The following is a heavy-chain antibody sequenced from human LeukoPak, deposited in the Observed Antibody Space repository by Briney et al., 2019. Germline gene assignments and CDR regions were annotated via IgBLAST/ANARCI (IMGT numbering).Heavy chain of an antibody. Sequence: SQTLSLTCTVSGGSLSSGGYYWGWVRQHPGTGPEWVGYIYYSGSTYYNPSLKSRVTISVDTSKNQFSLKLSSVTAADTAVYYCARDLWGGKESSHDIWGQGTMVTVSS. CDR1: GGSLSSGGYY. V-gene: IGHV4-31*03. D-gene: IGHD4-23*01. CDR3: ARDLWGGKESSHDI. J-gene: IGHJ3*02. CDR2: IYYSGST.